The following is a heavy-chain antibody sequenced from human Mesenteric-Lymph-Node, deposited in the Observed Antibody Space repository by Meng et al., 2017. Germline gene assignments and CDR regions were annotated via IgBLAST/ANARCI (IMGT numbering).Heavy chain of an antibody. Sequence: QVQLQRGGAGLLKPSEPLSLTCAVCGGSFSDYYWSWIRQPPGKGLEWIGYIYYSGSTYYNPSLKSRVTISVDTSKNQFSLKLSSVTAADTAVYYCARGPTTYFDYWGQGTLVTVSS. D-gene: IGHD4-17*01. J-gene: IGHJ4*02. CDR2: IYYSGST. CDR1: GGSFSDYY. V-gene: IGHV4-34*01. CDR3: ARGPTTYFDY.